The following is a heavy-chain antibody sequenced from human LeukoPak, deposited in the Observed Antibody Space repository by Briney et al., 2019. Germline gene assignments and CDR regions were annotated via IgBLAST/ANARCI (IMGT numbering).Heavy chain of an antibody. CDR2: IYYSGST. D-gene: IGHD4-23*01. Sequence: SETLSLTCTVSGGSISSGGYYWSWIRQPPGKGLEWIGYIYYSGSTYYNPSLKRRVTISVDTSKNQFSLKLSSVTAADTAVYYCARDSFYGGNSGRKIRERRGRAYWGQGTLGTVSS. CDR1: GGSISSGGYY. V-gene: IGHV4-30-4*01. CDR3: ARDSFYGGNSGRKIRERRGRAY. J-gene: IGHJ4*02.